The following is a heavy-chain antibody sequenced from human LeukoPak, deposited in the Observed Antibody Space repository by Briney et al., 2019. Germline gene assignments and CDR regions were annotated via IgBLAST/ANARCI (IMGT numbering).Heavy chain of an antibody. CDR2: IYYSGST. CDR3: ARVRGGYYFDY. D-gene: IGHD1-26*01. J-gene: IGHJ4*02. Sequence: SETLSLTCTVSGGSISSYYWSWIRQPPGKGLEWIGYIYYSGSTNYNPSLKSRVTISVDTSKNQFSLKLSSVTAADRAVYYCARVRGGYYFDYWGQGTLVTVSS. CDR1: GGSISSYY. V-gene: IGHV4-59*12.